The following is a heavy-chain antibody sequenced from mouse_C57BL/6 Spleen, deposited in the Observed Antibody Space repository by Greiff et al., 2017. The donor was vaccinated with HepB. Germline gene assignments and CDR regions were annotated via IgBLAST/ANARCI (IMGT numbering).Heavy chain of an antibody. CDR2: IWGGGST. D-gene: IGHD3-2*02. Sequence: VQGVESGPGLVAPSQSLSITCTVSGFSLTSYGVDWVRQPPGKGLEWLGVIWGGGSTNYNSALMSRLSISKDNSKSQVFLKINSLQTDYTAMYYCAKHGAQEGMGYYAMDYWGQGTSVTVSS. J-gene: IGHJ4*01. CDR1: GFSLTSYG. CDR3: AKHGAQEGMGYYAMDY. V-gene: IGHV2-9*01.